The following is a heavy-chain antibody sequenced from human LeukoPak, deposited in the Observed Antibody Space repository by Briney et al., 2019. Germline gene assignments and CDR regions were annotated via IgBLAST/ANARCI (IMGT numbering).Heavy chain of an antibody. J-gene: IGHJ4*02. D-gene: IGHD6-19*01. CDR1: GFTFSGSA. Sequence: GGSLRLSCAASGFTFSGSAMHWVRQASGKGLEWVGRIRSKANSYATTYTASVKGRFTISRDDSKNTAYLQMNSLKTEDTAVYYCTYSSGWYGSFAYWGQGTLVTVSS. CDR3: TYSSGWYGSFAY. V-gene: IGHV3-73*01. CDR2: IRSKANSYAT.